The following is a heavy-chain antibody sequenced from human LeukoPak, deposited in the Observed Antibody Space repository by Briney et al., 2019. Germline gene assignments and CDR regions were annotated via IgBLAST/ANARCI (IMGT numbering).Heavy chain of an antibody. V-gene: IGHV3-23*01. D-gene: IGHD3-10*01. CDR2: ISSTGGDT. J-gene: IGHJ5*02. CDR1: GFTFSDYA. Sequence: GGSLRLSCAASGFTFSDYAMTWVRLAPGKGLQWPSTISSTGGDTYYADSVKGRFTISRDNPRNTLYLQMNNLRAEDTALYYCASRASANYASGSPTWGQGTLVTVSS. CDR3: ASRASANYASGSPT.